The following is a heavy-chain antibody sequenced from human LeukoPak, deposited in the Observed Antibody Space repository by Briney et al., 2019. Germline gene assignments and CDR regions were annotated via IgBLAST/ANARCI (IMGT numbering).Heavy chain of an antibody. CDR1: GGSISSGSYY. J-gene: IGHJ3*02. CDR2: IYTSGST. CDR3: ARRQKPHYDSSGYYYGLGGAFDI. D-gene: IGHD3-22*01. Sequence: PSQTLSLTCTVSGGSISSGSYYWSWIRQPAGKGLEWIGRIYTSGSTNYNPSLKSRVTISVDTSKNQFSLKLSSVTAADTAVYYCARRQKPHYDSSGYYYGLGGAFDIWGQGTMVTVSS. V-gene: IGHV4-61*02.